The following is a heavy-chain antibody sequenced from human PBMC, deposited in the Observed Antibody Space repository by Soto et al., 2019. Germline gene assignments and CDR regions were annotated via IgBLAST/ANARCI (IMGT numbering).Heavy chain of an antibody. J-gene: IGHJ5*02. CDR2: IYYSGST. Sequence: SETLSLTCTVSGGSISSGGYYWSWIRQHPGKGLEWIGYIYYSGSTYYNPSLKSRVTISVDTSKNQFSLKLSSVTAADTAVYYCARDRHSNWFDPWGQGTLVTVSS. CDR3: ARDRHSNWFDP. V-gene: IGHV4-31*03. CDR1: GGSISSGGYY. D-gene: IGHD4-4*01.